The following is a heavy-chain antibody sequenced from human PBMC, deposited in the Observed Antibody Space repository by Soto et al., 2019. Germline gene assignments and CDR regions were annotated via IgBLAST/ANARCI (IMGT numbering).Heavy chain of an antibody. CDR3: ARGSWDDVSGHYYMDV. V-gene: IGHV6-1*01. CDR1: GDSVSSNSAG. CDR2: TYYKSKWYY. D-gene: IGHD1-1*01. J-gene: IGHJ6*03. Sequence: PSQTLSLTCDISGDSVSSNSAGWNWIRQTPSRGLEWLGRTYYKSKWYYTYTASVKSRITVSPDTSKNKFYLQLTSVNHEETTDYYCARGSWDDVSGHYYMDVWDKGTTVTVSS.